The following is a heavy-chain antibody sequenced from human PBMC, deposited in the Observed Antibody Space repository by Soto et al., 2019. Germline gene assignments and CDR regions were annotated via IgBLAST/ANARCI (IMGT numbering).Heavy chain of an antibody. CDR2: IIPIFGTA. CDR1: GGTFSSYA. CDR3: ARTIVLVPAAAPYGMDV. D-gene: IGHD2-2*01. Sequence: SVKVSCKASGGTFSSYAISWVRQAPGQGFEWMGGIIPIFGTANYAQKFQGRVTITADESTSTAYMELSSLRSEDTAVYYCARTIVLVPAAAPYGMDVWGQGTTVTVSS. J-gene: IGHJ6*02. V-gene: IGHV1-69*13.